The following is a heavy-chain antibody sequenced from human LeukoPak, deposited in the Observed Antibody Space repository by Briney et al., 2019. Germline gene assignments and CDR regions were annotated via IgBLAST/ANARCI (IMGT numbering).Heavy chain of an antibody. J-gene: IGHJ4*02. V-gene: IGHV3-11*06. CDR2: ISSSSSYT. CDR1: GFTFSDYY. D-gene: IGHD3-22*01. Sequence: GGSLRLSCAASGFTFSDYYMSWIRQAPGKGLEWVSYISSSSSYTNYADSVKGRFTISRDNAKNSLYLQMNSLRAEDTAVYYCARGGDYYDSIGYYRDWGQGTLVTVSS. CDR3: ARGGDYYDSIGYYRD.